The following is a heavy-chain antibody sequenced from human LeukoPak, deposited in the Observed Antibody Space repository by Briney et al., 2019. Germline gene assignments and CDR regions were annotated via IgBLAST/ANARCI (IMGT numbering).Heavy chain of an antibody. Sequence: GGSLRLSCAASGFTFSSYAMSWVRQAPGKGLEWVSAISGSGGSTYYADSVKGRLTISRDNSKNTLYLQMNSLRAEDTAVYYCAKDLGYCSGGSCYRDYFDYWGQGTLVTVSS. J-gene: IGHJ4*02. CDR3: AKDLGYCSGGSCYRDYFDY. D-gene: IGHD2-15*01. CDR2: ISGSGGST. CDR1: GFTFSSYA. V-gene: IGHV3-23*01.